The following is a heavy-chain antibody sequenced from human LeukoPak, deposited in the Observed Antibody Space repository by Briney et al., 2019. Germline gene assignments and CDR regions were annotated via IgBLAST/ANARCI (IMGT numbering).Heavy chain of an antibody. Sequence: HSGGSLRLSCAASGFTFSSYGMHWVRQAPGKGLEWVAVISYDGSNKYYADSVKGRFTISRDNSKNTLYLQMNSLRAEDTAVYYCAKSWDYYGSGSYHGYFDLWGRGTLVTVSS. CDR3: AKSWDYYGSGSYHGYFDL. D-gene: IGHD3-10*01. CDR1: GFTFSSYG. J-gene: IGHJ2*01. CDR2: ISYDGSNK. V-gene: IGHV3-30*18.